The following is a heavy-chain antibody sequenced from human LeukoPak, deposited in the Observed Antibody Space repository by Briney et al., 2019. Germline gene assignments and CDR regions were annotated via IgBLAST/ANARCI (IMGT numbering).Heavy chain of an antibody. CDR1: GFTFSSYG. CDR3: ARAYYYDSSGYLRAAFDI. J-gene: IGHJ3*02. D-gene: IGHD3-22*01. V-gene: IGHV3-21*01. CDR2: ISSSSSYI. Sequence: GGSLRLSCAASGFTFSSYGMNCVRQAPGKGLEWVSSISSSSSYIYYADSVKGRFTISRDNAKNSLYLQMNSLRAEDTAVYYCARAYYYDSSGYLRAAFDIWGQGTMVTVSS.